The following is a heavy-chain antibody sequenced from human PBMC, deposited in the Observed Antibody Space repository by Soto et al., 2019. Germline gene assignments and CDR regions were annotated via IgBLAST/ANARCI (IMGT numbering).Heavy chain of an antibody. CDR3: ARGNPLYCSSTSCYVGYYYMDV. V-gene: IGHV3-72*01. D-gene: IGHD2-2*01. CDR1: GFTFSDHY. CDR2: TRNKANSYTT. Sequence: EVQLVESGGGLVQPGGSLRLSCAASGFTFSDHYMDWVRQAPGKGLEWVGRTRNKANSYTTEYAASVKGRFTISRDDSKNSLYLQMNSLKTEDTAVYYCARGNPLYCSSTSCYVGYYYMDVWGKGTTVTVSS. J-gene: IGHJ6*03.